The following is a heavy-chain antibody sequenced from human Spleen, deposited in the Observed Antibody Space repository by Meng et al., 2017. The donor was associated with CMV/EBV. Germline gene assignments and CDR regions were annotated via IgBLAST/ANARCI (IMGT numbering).Heavy chain of an antibody. CDR1: GFTFRNYA. D-gene: IGHD3-22*01. J-gene: IGHJ4*02. CDR3: AKGQFFYESGGYLILDS. V-gene: IGHV3-23*01. CDR2: ISGSGDST. Sequence: GESLKISCAASGFTFRNYAMPWVRQAPGKGLEWVSSISGSGDSTYYADSVKGRLTISRDNSKNTLYLRMDSLRAEDTAVYYCAKGQFFYESGGYLILDSWGQGALVTVSS.